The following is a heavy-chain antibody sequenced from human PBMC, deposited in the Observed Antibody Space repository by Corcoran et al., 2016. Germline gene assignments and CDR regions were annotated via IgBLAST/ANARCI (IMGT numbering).Heavy chain of an antibody. CDR1: GFTFSDYY. Sequence: QVQLVESGGGLVKPGGSLRLSCAASGFTFSDYYMSWIRQAPGKGLEWVSYFSSSGSTIYYADSVKGRSTIARDNAKNSLYLQMNSLRAEDTAVYYCAGARIAAAGYYYYGMDVWGQGTTVTVSS. CDR3: AGARIAAAGYYYYGMDV. D-gene: IGHD6-13*01. CDR2: FSSSGSTI. J-gene: IGHJ6*02. V-gene: IGHV3-11*01.